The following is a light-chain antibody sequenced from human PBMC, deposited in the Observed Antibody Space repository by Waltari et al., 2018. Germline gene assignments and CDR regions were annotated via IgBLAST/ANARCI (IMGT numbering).Light chain of an antibody. Sequence: DIQMTQSPSTLSASVGDTVTIPCRASQNIYSWLAWYQQRPGKAPKILIYKATTLEGGVPSRFSGYGSGTDFTLTIGGLQPDDFGTYYCQQYNHYPCTFGQGTTLEIK. V-gene: IGKV1-5*03. J-gene: IGKJ2*02. CDR2: KAT. CDR3: QQYNHYPCT. CDR1: QNIYSW.